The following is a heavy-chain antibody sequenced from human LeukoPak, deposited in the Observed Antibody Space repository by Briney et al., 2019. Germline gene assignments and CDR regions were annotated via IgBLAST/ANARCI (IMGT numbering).Heavy chain of an antibody. CDR1: GYNFNNQD. J-gene: IGHJ4*02. V-gene: IGHV1-8*01. D-gene: IGHD3-22*01. CDR3: AKSSGDYFFDY. CDR2: MNPNSGNA. Sequence: GASVKVSCKASGYNFNNQDINWVRQATGQGPEWLGRMNPNSGNAGYAQKLQGRVTMTWDSSTNTAYLEVTALRSDDTAVYYCAKSSGDYFFDYWGQGTLVTVSS.